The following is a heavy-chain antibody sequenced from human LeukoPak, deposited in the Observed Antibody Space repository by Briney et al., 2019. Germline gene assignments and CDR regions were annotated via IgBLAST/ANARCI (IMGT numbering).Heavy chain of an antibody. J-gene: IGHJ4*02. Sequence: GKGLEWIGDIFYTGKTNYPPSLRSRVTISLDASRTPFSLKLTSVTAADTAVYYCARIFDSWGQGILVTVSP. CDR3: ARIFDS. V-gene: IGHV4-59*12. CDR2: IFYTGKT.